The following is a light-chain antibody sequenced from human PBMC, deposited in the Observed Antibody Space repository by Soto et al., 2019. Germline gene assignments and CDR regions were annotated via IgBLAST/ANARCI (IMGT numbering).Light chain of an antibody. CDR3: GTWDSSLSASV. CDR1: SSNIGNNY. CDR2: DNN. V-gene: IGLV1-51*01. J-gene: IGLJ1*01. Sequence: VLTQPPSVSAAPGQKVTISCSGSSSNIGNNYVSWYQQLPGTAPKLLIYDNNKRPSGIPDRFSGSKSGTSATLGITGLQTGDEADYYCGTWDSSLSASVFGTGTKVTVL.